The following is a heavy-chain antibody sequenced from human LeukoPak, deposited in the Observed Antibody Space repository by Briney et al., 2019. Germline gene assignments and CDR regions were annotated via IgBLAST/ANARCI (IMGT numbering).Heavy chain of an antibody. J-gene: IGHJ1*01. V-gene: IGHV1-2*02. D-gene: IGHD2-21*02. CDR1: GYTFTDYY. CDR3: ARAKLDDCGGVCDQYFQH. CDR2: INPNSGGT. Sequence: GASVQVSCEASGYTFTDYYMHWVRQAPGQGLEWMGWINPNSGGTNFAQKFQGRVTLTRDTSINTAYMELSSLRSDDTAVYYCARAKLDDCGGVCDQYFQHWGQGTLVTVSS.